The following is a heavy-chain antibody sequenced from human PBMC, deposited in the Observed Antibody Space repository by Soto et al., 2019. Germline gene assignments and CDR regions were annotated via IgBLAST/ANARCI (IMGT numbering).Heavy chain of an antibody. V-gene: IGHV1-2*02. D-gene: IGHD5-12*01. CDR3: ARDLRGVATIFDS. CDR2: INPNSGGT. J-gene: IGHJ4*02. Sequence: ASVKVSGKASGYTFTGYYMHWVRQAPGQGLEWMGWINPNSGGTNYAQKFQGRVTMTRDTSISTAYMELSRLRSDDTAVYYCARDLRGVATIFDSWGQGTLVTVYS. CDR1: GYTFTGYY.